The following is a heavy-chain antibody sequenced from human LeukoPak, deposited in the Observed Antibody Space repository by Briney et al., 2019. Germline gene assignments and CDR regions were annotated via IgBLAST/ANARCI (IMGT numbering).Heavy chain of an antibody. CDR1: GFTFSSYA. V-gene: IGHV3-23*01. J-gene: IGHJ4*02. Sequence: PGGSLRLSCAASGFTFSSYAMSWVRQAPGRGLEWVSAISGSGGSTYYADSVKGRFTISRDNSKNTLYLQMNSLRAEDTAVYYCAKDLRSAWCFDYWGQGTLVTVSS. D-gene: IGHD2-15*01. CDR3: AKDLRSAWCFDY. CDR2: ISGSGGST.